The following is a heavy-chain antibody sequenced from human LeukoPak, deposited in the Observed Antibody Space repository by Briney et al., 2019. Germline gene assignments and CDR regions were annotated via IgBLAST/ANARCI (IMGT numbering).Heavy chain of an antibody. J-gene: IGHJ4*02. V-gene: IGHV4-38-2*02. CDR1: GYSISSGYY. D-gene: IGHD2-15*01. Sequence: SETLSLTCTVSGYSISSGYYWAWMRQPPGKGLEWIGSINHSGSTYYNPSLKSRVTVSVNTSKNQVSLRLSSVTAADTAVYYCARVCSSGRCLDYWGQGTLVTVSS. CDR2: INHSGST. CDR3: ARVCSSGRCLDY.